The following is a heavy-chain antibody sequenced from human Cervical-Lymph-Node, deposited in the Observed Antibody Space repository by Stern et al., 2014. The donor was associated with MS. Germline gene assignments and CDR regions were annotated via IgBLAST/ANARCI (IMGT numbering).Heavy chain of an antibody. CDR3: ARTRRVRGAHWFDP. CDR1: GFSLSTSGMC. V-gene: IGHV2-70*01. CDR2: IDWDDDK. D-gene: IGHD3-10*01. Sequence: QITLKESGPALVKPTQTLTLTCTFSGFSLSTSGMCVSWIRQPPGKALEWLALIDWDDDKYCSTSLKTRLTISKDTSKNQVVLTMTNMDPVDTATYYCARTRRVRGAHWFDPWGQGTLVTVSS. J-gene: IGHJ5*02.